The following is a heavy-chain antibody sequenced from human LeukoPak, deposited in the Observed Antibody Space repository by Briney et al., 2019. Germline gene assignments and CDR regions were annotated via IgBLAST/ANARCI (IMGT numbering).Heavy chain of an antibody. V-gene: IGHV3-30*04. CDR1: GFTFSSYA. CDR3: AREGIAAAGNPGCYFDY. D-gene: IGHD6-13*01. J-gene: IGHJ4*02. CDR2: ISYDGSNK. Sequence: QAGGSLRLSCAASGFTFSSYAMHWVRQAPGKGLEWVAVISYDGSNKYYADSVKGRFTISRDNSKSTLYLQMNSLRAEDTAVYYCAREGIAAAGNPGCYFDYWGQGTLVTVSS.